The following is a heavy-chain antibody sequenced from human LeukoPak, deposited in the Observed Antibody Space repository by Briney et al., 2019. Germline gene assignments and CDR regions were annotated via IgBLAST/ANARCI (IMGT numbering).Heavy chain of an antibody. CDR2: ISSSSSTI. J-gene: IGHJ6*03. D-gene: IGHD3-10*01. Sequence: GGSLRLSCAASGFTFSSYSMNWVRQAPGKGLEWGSYISSSSSTIYYADSVKGRFTISRDNAKNSLYLQMNSLRAEDTAVYYCARDPAGSGPYYYYYYMDVWGKGTTVTVSS. CDR1: GFTFSSYS. V-gene: IGHV3-48*01. CDR3: ARDPAGSGPYYYYYYMDV.